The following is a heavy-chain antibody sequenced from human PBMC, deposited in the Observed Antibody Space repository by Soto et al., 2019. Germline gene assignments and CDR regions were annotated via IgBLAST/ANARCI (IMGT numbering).Heavy chain of an antibody. CDR3: AKETAFTAVEDK. D-gene: IGHD6-13*01. CDR2: IKSETDGGAT. V-gene: IGHV3-15*07. Sequence: GGSLRLSCAVSGFTFSNAWMGWVRQAPGKGLEWVGRIKSETDGGATDYAAPVRGRFTISRDDSNDTLYLQMDSLKTEDTGVYYCAKETAFTAVEDKWGQGTLVTVS. CDR1: GFTFSNAW. J-gene: IGHJ4*02.